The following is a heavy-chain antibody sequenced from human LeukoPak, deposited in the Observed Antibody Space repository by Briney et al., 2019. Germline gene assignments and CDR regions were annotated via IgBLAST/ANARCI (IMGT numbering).Heavy chain of an antibody. Sequence: SETLSLTCTVSGGSISSGGYYWSWIRQHPGTGLEWIGYIYYSGSTYYNPSLKSRVTISEDTSKNQFSLKLSSVTAADTAVYYCARDRNYYGSGSPGHAFDIWGQGTMVTVSS. CDR1: GGSISSGGYY. CDR3: ARDRNYYGSGSPGHAFDI. V-gene: IGHV4-31*03. CDR2: IYYSGST. D-gene: IGHD3-10*01. J-gene: IGHJ3*02.